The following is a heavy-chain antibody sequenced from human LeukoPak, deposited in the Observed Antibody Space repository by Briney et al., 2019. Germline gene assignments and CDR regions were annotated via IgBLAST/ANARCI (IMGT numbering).Heavy chain of an antibody. D-gene: IGHD2-15*01. CDR3: ARAGKRYCSGGSCDNWFDP. CDR1: GYTFTSYD. Sequence: ASVKVSCKASGYTFTSYDINRVRQATGQGLEWMGWMNPNSGNTGYAQKFQGRVTITRDTSINTAYMELSSLRSEDTAVYYCARAGKRYCSGGSCDNWFDPWGQGTLVTVSS. CDR2: MNPNSGNT. J-gene: IGHJ5*02. V-gene: IGHV1-8*03.